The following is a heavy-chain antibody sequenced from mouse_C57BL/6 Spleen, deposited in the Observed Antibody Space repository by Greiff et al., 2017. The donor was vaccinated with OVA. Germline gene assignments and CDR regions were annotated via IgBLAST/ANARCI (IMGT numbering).Heavy chain of an antibody. Sequence: VQLQQPGAELVKPGASVKLSCKASGYTFTSYWMHWVKQRPGQGLEWIGMIHPNSGSTNYNEKFKSKATLTVDKSSSTAYMQLSSLTSEDSAVYYCAIITTVVAFYAMDYWGQGTSVTVSS. CDR1: GYTFTSYW. D-gene: IGHD1-1*01. V-gene: IGHV1-64*01. J-gene: IGHJ4*01. CDR3: AIITTVVAFYAMDY. CDR2: IHPNSGST.